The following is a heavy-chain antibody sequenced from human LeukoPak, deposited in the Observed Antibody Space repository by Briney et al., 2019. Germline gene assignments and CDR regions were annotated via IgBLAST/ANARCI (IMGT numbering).Heavy chain of an antibody. D-gene: IGHD3-10*01. J-gene: IGHJ4*02. V-gene: IGHV3-30*04. CDR1: RFTFSSYT. CDR2: ISYDGSNK. CDR3: ARDQYVVRGVIITPHFDH. Sequence: GGSLRLSCAASRFTFSSYTMHWVRQAPGKGLEWVSLISYDGSNKYYADSVKGRFTISRDNSKNTLHLQMNSLRAEDTAVYYCARDQYVVRGVIITPHFDHWGQGTLVTVSS.